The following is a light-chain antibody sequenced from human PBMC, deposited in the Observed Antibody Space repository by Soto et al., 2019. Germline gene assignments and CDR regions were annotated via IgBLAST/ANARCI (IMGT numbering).Light chain of an antibody. CDR2: GAS. CDR1: QSVRSN. CDR3: QQYGSSPKT. J-gene: IGKJ1*01. Sequence: EIVMTQSPATLSVSPGERATVSCRASQSVRSNLAWYQQKPGQAPRLLIYGASTRATGIPDRFSGGGSGTDFTLTISRLEPEDFAVYYCQQYGSSPKTFGQGTKVDIK. V-gene: IGKV3-20*01.